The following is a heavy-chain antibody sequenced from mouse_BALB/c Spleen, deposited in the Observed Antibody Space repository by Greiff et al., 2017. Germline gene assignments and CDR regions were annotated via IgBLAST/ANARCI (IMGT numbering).Heavy chain of an antibody. Sequence: VQLQQSGPELVKPGASVKISCKASGYTFTDYNMHWVKQSHGKSLEWIGYIYPYNGGTGYNQKFKSKATLTVDNSSSTAYMELRSLTSEDSAVYYCARSGDYDGAWFAYWGQGTLVTVSA. CDR1: GYTFTDYN. J-gene: IGHJ3*01. CDR3: ARSGDYDGAWFAY. CDR2: IYPYNGGT. D-gene: IGHD2-4*01. V-gene: IGHV1S29*02.